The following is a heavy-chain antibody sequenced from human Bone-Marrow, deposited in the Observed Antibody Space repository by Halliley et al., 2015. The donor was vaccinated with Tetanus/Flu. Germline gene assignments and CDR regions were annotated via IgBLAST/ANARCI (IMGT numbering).Heavy chain of an antibody. Sequence: VSYISNGDTFTNYAESVKGRFTISRDNAKNSLYLLTNSLRVEDTARYYCAREGLGDYDDHLDIWGQGTMVTVSS. CDR2: ISNGDTFT. D-gene: IGHD4-17*01. CDR3: AREGLGDYDDHLDI. V-gene: IGHV3-11*05. J-gene: IGHJ3*02.